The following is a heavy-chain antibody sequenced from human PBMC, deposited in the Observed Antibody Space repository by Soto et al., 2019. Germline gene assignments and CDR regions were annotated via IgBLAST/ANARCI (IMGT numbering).Heavy chain of an antibody. CDR1: GFTVSSNY. Sequence: GGSLRLSCAASGFTVSSNYMSWVRQAPGKGLEWVSVIYSGGSTYYADSVKGRFTISRDNSKNTLYLQMNSLRAEDTAVYYCARDTPGITMVRGVINYYYYMDVWGKGTTVTVSS. D-gene: IGHD3-10*01. CDR2: IYSGGST. CDR3: ARDTPGITMVRGVINYYYYMDV. J-gene: IGHJ6*03. V-gene: IGHV3-66*01.